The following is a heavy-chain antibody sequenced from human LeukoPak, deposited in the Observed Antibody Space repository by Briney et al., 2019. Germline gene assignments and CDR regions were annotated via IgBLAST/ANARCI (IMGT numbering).Heavy chain of an antibody. V-gene: IGHV1-18*01. CDR3: ARDRWELPSDAFDI. Sequence: ASVKVSCKASGYTFTSYGISRVRQAPGQGLEWMGWISAYNGNTNYAQKLQGRVTMTTDTSTSTAYMELRSLRSDDTAVYYCARDRWELPSDAFDIWGQGTMVTVSS. D-gene: IGHD1-26*01. CDR2: ISAYNGNT. CDR1: GYTFTSYG. J-gene: IGHJ3*02.